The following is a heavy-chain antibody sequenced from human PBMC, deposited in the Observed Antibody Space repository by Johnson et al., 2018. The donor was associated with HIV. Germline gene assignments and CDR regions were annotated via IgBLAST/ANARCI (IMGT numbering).Heavy chain of an antibody. CDR1: GFTFDDYA. D-gene: IGHD6-6*01. V-gene: IGHV3-9*01. CDR2: ISWNSGSI. Sequence: VQLVESGGGLVQPGRSLRLSCAASGFTFDDYAMHWVRQAPGKGLEWVSGISWNSGSIGYADSVKGRFTISRDNAKNSLYLQMNSLRAEDTALYDCANGGIAARPGAFDIWGQGTMVTVSS. CDR3: ANGGIAARPGAFDI. J-gene: IGHJ3*02.